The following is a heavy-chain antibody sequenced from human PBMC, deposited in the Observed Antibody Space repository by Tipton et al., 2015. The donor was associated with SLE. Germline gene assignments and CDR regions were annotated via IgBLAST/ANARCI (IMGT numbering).Heavy chain of an antibody. CDR3: ARDGLGAHSSGWYNYYYYMDV. CDR1: GGSFSGYY. CDR2: INHSGST. D-gene: IGHD6-19*01. V-gene: IGHV4-34*01. Sequence: TLSLTCAVYGGSFSGYYWSWIRQPPGKGLEWIGEINHSGSTNYNPSLKSRVTISVDTSKNQFSLKLTSVTAADTAVYYCARDGLGAHSSGWYNYYYYMDVWGKGTTVTVSS. J-gene: IGHJ6*03.